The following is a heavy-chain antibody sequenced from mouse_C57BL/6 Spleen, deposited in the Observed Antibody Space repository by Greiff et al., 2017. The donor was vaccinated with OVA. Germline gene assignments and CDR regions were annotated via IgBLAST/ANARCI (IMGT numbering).Heavy chain of an antibody. Sequence: QVQLQQPGAELVKPGASVKLSCKASGYTFTSYWMHWVKQRPGQGLEWIGMIHPNSGSTNYNEKFKSKATLTVDKSSSTACMQLSSLTSEDSAVYYCAIWGDGYYFAYWGQWTLVTVSA. V-gene: IGHV1-64*01. CDR3: AIWGDGYYFAY. D-gene: IGHD2-3*01. J-gene: IGHJ3*01. CDR1: GYTFTSYW. CDR2: IHPNSGST.